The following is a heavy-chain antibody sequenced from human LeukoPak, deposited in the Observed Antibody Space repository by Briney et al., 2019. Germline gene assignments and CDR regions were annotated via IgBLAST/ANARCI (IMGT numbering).Heavy chain of an antibody. V-gene: IGHV1-18*01. CDR1: GYTFNSYG. J-gene: IGHJ5*02. CDR3: ARDFTPPHCTSTSCPRGGWFDP. Sequence: ASVKVSCKASGYTFNSYGITWVRQAPGQGLEWMGSINPFNANTAYAQNLQGRVTMTTDTSTNTAYMDLRSLGSDDTAVYYCARDFTPPHCTSTSCPRGGWFDPWGQGTLVTVSS. D-gene: IGHD2-2*01. CDR2: INPFNANT.